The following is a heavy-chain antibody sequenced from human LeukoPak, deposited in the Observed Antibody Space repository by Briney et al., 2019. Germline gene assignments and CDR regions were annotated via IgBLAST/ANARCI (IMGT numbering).Heavy chain of an antibody. V-gene: IGHV4-59*08. J-gene: IGHJ4*02. CDR3: ARSKSMIVDY. Sequence: KTSETLSLTCTVSGGSISSYYWSWIRQPPGKGLEWIGYIYYSGSTNYNPSLKSRVTISVDTSKNQFSLNLSSVTAADTVVYYCARSKSMIVDYWGQGTLVTVSS. CDR2: IYYSGST. CDR1: GGSISSYY. D-gene: IGHD3-22*01.